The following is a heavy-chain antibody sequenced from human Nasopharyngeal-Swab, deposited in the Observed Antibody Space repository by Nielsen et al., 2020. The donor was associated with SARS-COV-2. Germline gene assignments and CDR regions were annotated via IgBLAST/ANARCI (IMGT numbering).Heavy chain of an antibody. CDR3: ARLYISPRRFDP. CDR1: GGFINSYY. D-gene: IGHD2-2*02. V-gene: IGHV4-59*08. J-gene: IGHJ5*02. Sequence: SETLSLTCTVSGGFINSYYWSWIRQPPRRGLEWIGYIYYSGSTNYNPSLKSRVTISLDTSKNQFSLKLSSVTAADTAVYYCARLYISPRRFDPWGQGTLVTVSS. CDR2: IYYSGST.